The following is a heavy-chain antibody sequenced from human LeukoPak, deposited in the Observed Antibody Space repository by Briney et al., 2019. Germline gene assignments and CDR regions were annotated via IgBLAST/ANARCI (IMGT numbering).Heavy chain of an antibody. V-gene: IGHV3-30-3*01. J-gene: IGHJ1*01. Sequence: GGSLRLSCAASGFTFSSYWMSWVRQAPGKGLEWVAVISYDGSNKYYADSVKGRFTISRDNSKNTLYLQMNSLRAEDTAVYYCAREDYDILTGYHKYFQHWGQGTLVTVSS. D-gene: IGHD3-9*01. CDR1: GFTFSSYW. CDR3: AREDYDILTGYHKYFQH. CDR2: ISYDGSNK.